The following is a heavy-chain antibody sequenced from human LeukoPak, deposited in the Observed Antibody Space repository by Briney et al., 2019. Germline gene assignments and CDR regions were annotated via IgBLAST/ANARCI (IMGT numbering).Heavy chain of an antibody. CDR1: GGSISSSSYY. V-gene: IGHV4-39*01. Sequence: PSETLSLTCTVSGGSISSSSYYWGWIRQPPGKGLEWIGSIYYSGSTYYNPSLKSRVTISVDTSKNQFSLKLSSVTAADTAVYYCARPLSGGVGATYGASDIWDQGTMVTVSS. J-gene: IGHJ3*02. CDR3: ARPLSGGVGATYGASDI. CDR2: IYYSGST. D-gene: IGHD1-26*01.